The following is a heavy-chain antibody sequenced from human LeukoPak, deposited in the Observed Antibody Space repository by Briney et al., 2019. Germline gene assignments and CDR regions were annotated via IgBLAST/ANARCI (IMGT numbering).Heavy chain of an antibody. CDR3: ARTFPPYYYGSGSPEGWFDP. CDR2: INPNSGGT. V-gene: IGHV1-2*02. D-gene: IGHD3-10*01. J-gene: IGHJ5*02. Sequence: GASVKVSCKASGYTFTGYYMHWVRQAPGQGLEWMGWINPNSGGTNYAQKFQGRVTMTRDTSISTAYMELSRLRSDDTAVYYCARTFPPYYYGSGSPEGWFDPWGQGTLVTVSS. CDR1: GYTFTGYY.